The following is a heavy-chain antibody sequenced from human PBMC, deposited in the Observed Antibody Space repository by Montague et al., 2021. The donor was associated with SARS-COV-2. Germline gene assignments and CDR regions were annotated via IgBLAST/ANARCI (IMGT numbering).Heavy chain of an antibody. J-gene: IGHJ6*03. D-gene: IGHD3-22*01. Sequence: SVKVSCKASGYTFTSYDINWVRQATGQGLEWMGWMNPNSGNTGYAQKFQGRVTMTRNTSISTAYMELSSLRSEDTAVYYCARGFRGMIVVVITNYYYYMDVWDKGTTVTVSS. CDR2: MNPNSGNT. V-gene: IGHV1-8*01. CDR3: ARGFRGMIVVVITNYYYYMDV. CDR1: GYTFTSYD.